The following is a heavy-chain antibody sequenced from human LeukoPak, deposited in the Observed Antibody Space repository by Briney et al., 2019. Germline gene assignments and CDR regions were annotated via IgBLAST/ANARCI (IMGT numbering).Heavy chain of an antibody. J-gene: IGHJ6*04. CDR3: AHDDPGYYGMDI. Sequence: ESGPTLVNPTQTLTLTCTFSGFSLRSNAVGVGWIRQPPGKALEWLALIYGDDNKRYSPSLKSRLTVTKDSSKNQVVLTMTNMDPVDTATYFGAHDDPGYYGMDIWGKGTTVTVSS. CDR2: IYGDDNK. D-gene: IGHD1-1*01. CDR1: GFSLRSNAVG. V-gene: IGHV2-5*02.